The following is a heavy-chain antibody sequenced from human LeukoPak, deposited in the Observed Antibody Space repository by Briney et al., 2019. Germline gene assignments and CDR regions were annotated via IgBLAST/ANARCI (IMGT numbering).Heavy chain of an antibody. CDR3: ASLNDPYCGGDCYS. D-gene: IGHD2-21*02. J-gene: IGHJ4*02. CDR2: INSDGSST. Sequence: GGSLRLSCAASGFTFSSYWMHWVRQAPGKGLVWVSGINSDGSSTSYADSVKGRFTPSRDNAKNTLYLQVNSLRAEDTAVYYCASLNDPYCGGDCYSWGQGTLVTVSS. CDR1: GFTFSSYW. V-gene: IGHV3-74*01.